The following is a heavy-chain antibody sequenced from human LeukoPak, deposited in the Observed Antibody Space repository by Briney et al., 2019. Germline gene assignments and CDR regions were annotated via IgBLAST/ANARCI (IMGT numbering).Heavy chain of an antibody. V-gene: IGHV1-8*01. J-gene: IGHJ4*02. D-gene: IGHD1-1*01. CDR1: EYTFTSYD. Sequence: GASVKVSCKAAEYTFTSYDFNWVRQAPGQGLEWMGWMNPNSGGTGYSQKFQGRITLTRDTSISTAYMELSNLRSDDTAVYFCARNLPSTGSFDYWGQGTLVTVSS. CDR3: ARNLPSTGSFDY. CDR2: MNPNSGGT.